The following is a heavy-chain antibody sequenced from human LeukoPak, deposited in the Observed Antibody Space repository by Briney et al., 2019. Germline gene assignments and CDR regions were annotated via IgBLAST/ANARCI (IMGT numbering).Heavy chain of an antibody. CDR3: ARDHSGTQDY. J-gene: IGHJ4*02. CDR2: IWDDGSNE. D-gene: IGHD1-1*01. Sequence: GKSLRLSCTASGFTFSSFAMHWVRQAPGEGLEWVAVIWDDGSNEYYADSVKGRFTIFRDNRRNTLYLQMNSLRAEDTAVYSCARDHSGTQDYWGQGTLVTVSS. V-gene: IGHV3-33*08. CDR1: GFTFSSFA.